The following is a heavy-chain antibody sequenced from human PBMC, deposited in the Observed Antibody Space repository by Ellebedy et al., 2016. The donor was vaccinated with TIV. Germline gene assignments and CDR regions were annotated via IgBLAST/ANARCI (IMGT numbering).Heavy chain of an antibody. V-gene: IGHV4-59*08. CDR3: ARGPLRYFDWVYYYHGMDV. Sequence: MPSETLSLTCTVSGGSISTYYWSWIRQPPGQGLEWIGYIYYSGSTDYNPSLKRRVTISLATSKDQFSLRLSSVTAADTAVYYCARGPLRYFDWVYYYHGMDVWGQGTTVTVSS. D-gene: IGHD3-9*01. CDR2: IYYSGST. J-gene: IGHJ6*02. CDR1: GGSISTYY.